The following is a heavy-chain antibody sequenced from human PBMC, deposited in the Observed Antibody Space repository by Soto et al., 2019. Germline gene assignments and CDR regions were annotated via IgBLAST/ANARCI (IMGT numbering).Heavy chain of an antibody. CDR1: GGYFRGYC. V-gene: IGHV4-34*01. J-gene: IGHJ4*02. CDR2: INDSGST. Sequence: SETLSLTCAVSGGYFRGYCLSWIRQSPDKGLEWIGEINDSGSTYYNPSFKSRLTISVDTSKSQISLTLTSVTAADSAVYYCQGGDFWGQGTRVTVSS. D-gene: IGHD3-16*01. CDR3: QGGDF.